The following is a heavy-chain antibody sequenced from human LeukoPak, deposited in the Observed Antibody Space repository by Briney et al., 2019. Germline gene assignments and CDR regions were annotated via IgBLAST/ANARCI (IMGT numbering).Heavy chain of an antibody. Sequence: PSETLSLTCTVSGGSISSSSYYWGWIRQPPGKGLEWIGSIYYSGSTYYNPSLKSRVTISVDTSKNQFSLKLSSVTAADTAVYYCAGVGIVVVPAAGTFDPWGQGTLVTVSS. CDR3: AGVGIVVVPAAGTFDP. V-gene: IGHV4-39*07. CDR2: IYYSGST. J-gene: IGHJ5*02. D-gene: IGHD2-2*01. CDR1: GGSISSSSYY.